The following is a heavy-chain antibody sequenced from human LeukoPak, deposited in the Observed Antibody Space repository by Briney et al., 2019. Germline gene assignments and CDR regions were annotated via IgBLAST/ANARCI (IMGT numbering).Heavy chain of an antibody. CDR3: ARDRTWGSARHCSSTSCYKGGYYYYGMDV. Sequence: ASVKVSCKASGYTFTGYYMHWVRQAPGQGLEWMGWINPNSGGSTSYAQKFQGRVTMTRDTSTSTVYMELSSLRSEDTAVYYCARDRTWGSARHCSSTSCYKGGYYYYGMDVWGQGTTVTVSS. V-gene: IGHV1-46*01. CDR2: INPNSGGST. D-gene: IGHD2-2*02. CDR1: GYTFTGYY. J-gene: IGHJ6*02.